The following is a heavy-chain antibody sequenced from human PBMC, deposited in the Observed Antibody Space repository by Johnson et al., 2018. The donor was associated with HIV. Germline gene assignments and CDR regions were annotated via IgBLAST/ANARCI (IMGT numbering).Heavy chain of an antibody. D-gene: IGHD6-13*01. CDR1: GFSFSSYA. V-gene: IGHV3-23*04. J-gene: IGHJ3*02. CDR3: AKPAAAARDAFDI. CDR2: ISGGGGIT. Sequence: VQLVESGGGLVQPGGSLRLSCAASGFSFSSYAMSWVRQTPGKGLEWVSFISGGGGITYSADSVKGRFTISRDNSKNTLYLQMSSLRAEDTAVYYCAKPAAAARDAFDIWGQGTMVTVSS.